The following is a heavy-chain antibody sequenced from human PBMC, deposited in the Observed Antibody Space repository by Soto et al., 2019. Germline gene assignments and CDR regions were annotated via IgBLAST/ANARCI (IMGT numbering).Heavy chain of an antibody. CDR2: IYYSGST. V-gene: IGHV4-31*03. CDR3: ARATMVRDEDYYYGMDV. CDR1: GGSISSGGYY. Sequence: QVQLQESGPGLVKPSQALSLTCTVSGGSISSGGYYWSWIRQHPGKGLEWIGYIYYSGSTYYNPSLKSRVTISVDTSKNQFSLKLSSVTAADTAVYYCARATMVRDEDYYYGMDVWGQGTTVTVSS. J-gene: IGHJ6*02. D-gene: IGHD3-10*01.